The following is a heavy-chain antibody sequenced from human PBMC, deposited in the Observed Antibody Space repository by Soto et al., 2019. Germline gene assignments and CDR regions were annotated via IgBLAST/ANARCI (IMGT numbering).Heavy chain of an antibody. V-gene: IGHV1-18*01. Sequence: ASVKVSCKASGYTFPDYGIHWVRQAPGQGLEWMGWINTYNGNTYYTQNLQGRVTMTRDTSTSTAYMDLRSLRFDDTALYHCARERDDSSWSTDENFQQWGQGTLVNVS. CDR3: ARERDDSSWSTDENFQQ. D-gene: IGHD3-22*01. J-gene: IGHJ1*01. CDR1: GYTFPDYG. CDR2: INTYNGNT.